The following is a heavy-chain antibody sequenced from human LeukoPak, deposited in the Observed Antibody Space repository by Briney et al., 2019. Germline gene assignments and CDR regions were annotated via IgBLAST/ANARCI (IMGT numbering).Heavy chain of an antibody. CDR1: GYTFTGYY. D-gene: IGHD3-3*01. J-gene: IGHJ4*02. V-gene: IGHV1-2*02. CDR3: ARGPDPNYDFWSGYPDY. CDR2: INPNSGGT. Sequence: ASVKVSCKXSGYTFTGYYMHWVRQAPGQALEWMGWINPNSGGTNYAQKFQGRVTMTRDTSISTAYMELSRLRSDDTAVYYCARGPDPNYDFWSGYPDYWGQGTLVTVSS.